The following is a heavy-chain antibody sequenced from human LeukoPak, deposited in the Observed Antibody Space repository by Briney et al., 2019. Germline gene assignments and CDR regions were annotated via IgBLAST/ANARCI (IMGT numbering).Heavy chain of an antibody. CDR1: GFTFDDYA. CDR3: AKDSNGAGLFIDY. D-gene: IGHD3-10*01. Sequence: GGSLRLSCAASGFTFDDYAMHWVRQAPGKGLEWVSLISGDGENSYYAQSVKGRFTISRDNSKNSLYLQMNRLTIEDTAIYYCAKDSNGAGLFIDYWGQGTLVTVSS. J-gene: IGHJ4*02. V-gene: IGHV3-43*02. CDR2: ISGDGENS.